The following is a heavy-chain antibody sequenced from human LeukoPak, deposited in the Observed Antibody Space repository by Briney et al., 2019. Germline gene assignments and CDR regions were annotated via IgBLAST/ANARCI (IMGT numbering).Heavy chain of an antibody. Sequence: SETLSLTCAVYGVSFSGYYWSWIRQPPGKGLEWIGEINDSGSTNYNPSLKSRVTISVDTSKNQFSLKLTSVTAADTAVYYYARGRQLWLHTFDYWGQGTLVTVSS. CDR1: GVSFSGYY. D-gene: IGHD5-18*01. V-gene: IGHV4-34*01. CDR2: INDSGST. CDR3: ARGRQLWLHTFDY. J-gene: IGHJ4*02.